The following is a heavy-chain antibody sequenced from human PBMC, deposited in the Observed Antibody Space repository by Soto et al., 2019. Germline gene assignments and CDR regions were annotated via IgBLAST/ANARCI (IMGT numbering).Heavy chain of an antibody. D-gene: IGHD5-12*01. V-gene: IGHV1-18*01. CDR1: GYTFAICG. J-gene: IGHJ4*02. Sequence: GASVEVSCKASGYTFAICGIIWVRQAPGQGLEWMGWISAYNGNTNYAQKLQGRVTMTTDTSTSTAYMELRSLRSDDTAVYYCAIAVARYFDYWGQGTLVTVSS. CDR2: ISAYNGNT. CDR3: AIAVARYFDY.